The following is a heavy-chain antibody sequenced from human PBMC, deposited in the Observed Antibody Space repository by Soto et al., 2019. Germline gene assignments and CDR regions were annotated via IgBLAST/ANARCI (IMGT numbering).Heavy chain of an antibody. V-gene: IGHV4-59*08. CDR3: ARNYGGNVDY. J-gene: IGHJ4*02. D-gene: IGHD4-17*01. CDR2: IYYSGSA. CDR1: GGSISSYY. Sequence: QVQLQESGPGLVRPSETLSLTCTVSGGSISSYYWSWIRQPPGKGLEWIGYIYYSGSANYNPSLKSRVTISVDTSKYQFSLKLSSATAADTAVYYCARNYGGNVDYWGQGTLVTVSS.